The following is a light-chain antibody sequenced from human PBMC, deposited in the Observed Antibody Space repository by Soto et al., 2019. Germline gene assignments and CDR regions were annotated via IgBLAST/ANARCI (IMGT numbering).Light chain of an antibody. J-gene: IGKJ1*01. Sequence: ETVLTQSPGTLSFSPGERATLSCRASQSVRSNYLAWYQQKPGQAPRLLIYNSSTRATGIPDRFSGSGSGTDFTLTISRLEPEDFALYYCQQYRDLPQTFGQGTKVDIK. V-gene: IGKV3-20*01. CDR2: NSS. CDR1: QSVRSNY. CDR3: QQYRDLPQT.